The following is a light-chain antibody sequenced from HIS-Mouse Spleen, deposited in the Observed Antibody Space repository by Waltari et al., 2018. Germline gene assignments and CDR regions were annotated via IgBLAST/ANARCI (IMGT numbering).Light chain of an antibody. CDR1: SRYVGGYHY. V-gene: IGLV2-14*01. Sequence: QSALTHPASVSWSPGQSSTISCTGTSRYVGGYHYVSWYQQHPGKAPTIMIYEVSNRPSGVSNRFSGSKSGNTASLTIAGLQAEDEADYYCSSYTSSSTSVFGGGTKLTVL. CDR2: EVS. CDR3: SSYTSSSTSV. J-gene: IGLJ3*02.